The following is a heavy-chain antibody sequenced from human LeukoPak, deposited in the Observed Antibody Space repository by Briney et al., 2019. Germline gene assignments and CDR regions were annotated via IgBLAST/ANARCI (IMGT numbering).Heavy chain of an antibody. CDR1: GGSISSSNW. D-gene: IGHD1-26*01. CDR2: IYHSGST. Sequence: SETLSLTCAVSGGSISSSNWWSWVRQPPGKGLEWIGEIYHSGSTNYNPSLKSRVTISVDKSKNQFSLKLSSVTAADTAVYYRARIMLSWREFDCWGQGTLVTVSS. V-gene: IGHV4-4*02. CDR3: ARIMLSWREFDC. J-gene: IGHJ4*02.